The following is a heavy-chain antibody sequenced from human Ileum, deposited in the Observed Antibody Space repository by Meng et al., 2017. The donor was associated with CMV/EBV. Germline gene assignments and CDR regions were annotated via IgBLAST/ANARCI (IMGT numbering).Heavy chain of an antibody. CDR2: INSAANIT. D-gene: IGHD3-16*01. CDR1: GFTFSRSW. Sequence: RLSCAASGFTFSRSWMHWARQAPGKGLVWVSRINSAANITHYAGSVKGRFAISRDNAKNTLYLQMNSLRVKDTAVYYCAGDRWGPEYWGQGTLVTVSS. J-gene: IGHJ4*02. CDR3: AGDRWGPEY. V-gene: IGHV3-74*01.